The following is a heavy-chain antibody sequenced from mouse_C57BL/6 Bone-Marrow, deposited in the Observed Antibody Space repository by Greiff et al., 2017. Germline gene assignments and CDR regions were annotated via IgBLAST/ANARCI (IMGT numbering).Heavy chain of an antibody. CDR2: IYPGSGST. J-gene: IGHJ2*01. V-gene: IGHV1-55*01. D-gene: IGHD1-1*01. Sequence: VQLQQPGAELVAPAASVYMSCNASGYTFTSYWITWVNQRPGQGLEWIGVIYPGSGSTNYNVKFKSKATLTVDTSSSTAYMQLSSLTSEDSAVYYCARWGVVVHFDYWGQGTTLTVSS. CDR1: GYTFTSYW. CDR3: ARWGVVVHFDY.